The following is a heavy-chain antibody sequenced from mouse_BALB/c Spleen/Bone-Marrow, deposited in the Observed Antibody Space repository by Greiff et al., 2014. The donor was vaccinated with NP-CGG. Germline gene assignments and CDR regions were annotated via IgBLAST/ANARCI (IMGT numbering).Heavy chain of an antibody. Sequence: VQLQQSGAELVKPGASVKLSCTASGFNIKDTYMHWVKQRPEQGLEWIGRIDPANGNTKCDPKFQGKATITADTSSNTAYLQLSSLTSEDTAVYYCARSGGYGNYLDWFAYWGQGTLVTVSA. CDR3: ARSGGYGNYLDWFAY. V-gene: IGHV14-3*02. CDR1: GFNIKDTY. D-gene: IGHD2-10*02. J-gene: IGHJ3*01. CDR2: IDPANGNT.